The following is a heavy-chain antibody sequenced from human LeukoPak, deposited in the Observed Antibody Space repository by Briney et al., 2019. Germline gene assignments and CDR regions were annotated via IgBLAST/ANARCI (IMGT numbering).Heavy chain of an antibody. Sequence: GGSLRLSCAASGFTLNTFAMHWVRQAPGRGLEWVAVISYDSSNYYYADSVKGRFTISRDNSRNSLYLQMNSLRVEDTAIYYCARGRPPLNWGFDCWGQGILVTVSS. D-gene: IGHD7-27*01. CDR1: GFTLNTFA. CDR3: ARGRPPLNWGFDC. CDR2: ISYDSSNY. V-gene: IGHV3-30-3*01. J-gene: IGHJ4*01.